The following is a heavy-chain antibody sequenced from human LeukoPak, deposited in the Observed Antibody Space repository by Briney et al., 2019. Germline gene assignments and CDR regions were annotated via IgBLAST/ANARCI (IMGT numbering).Heavy chain of an antibody. CDR1: GYTFTGYY. Sequence: APVKVSCKASGYTFTGYYMHWVRQAPGQGLDWMGRIIPIFGTANYAQKFQGRVTITTDESTSTAYMELSSLRSEDTAVYYCARGRFLEWSWGYYFDYWGQGTLVTVSS. D-gene: IGHD3-3*01. CDR3: ARGRFLEWSWGYYFDY. V-gene: IGHV1-69*05. J-gene: IGHJ4*02. CDR2: IIPIFGTA.